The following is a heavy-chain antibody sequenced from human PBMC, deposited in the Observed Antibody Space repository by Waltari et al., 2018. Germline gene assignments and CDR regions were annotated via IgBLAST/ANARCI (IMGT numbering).Heavy chain of an antibody. V-gene: IGHV3-23*01. CDR1: GFPFNIFA. Sequence: EVQLLESGGGLVQPGGSWRPPCPASGFPFNIFAMMWVRQAPGKGLEWMASLTGGAEGAYYADSVRGRFTISRDNSQNTLFLQMSGLRVDDSGTYYCARGRASGLVDWFDPWGRGTLVTVSS. CDR2: LTGGAEGA. CDR3: ARGRASGLVDWFDP. D-gene: IGHD6-6*01. J-gene: IGHJ5*02.